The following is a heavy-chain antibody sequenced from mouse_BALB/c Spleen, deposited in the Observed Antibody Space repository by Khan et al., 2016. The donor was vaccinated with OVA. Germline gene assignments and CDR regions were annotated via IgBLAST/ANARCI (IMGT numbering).Heavy chain of an antibody. Sequence: VQLQESGPELVKPGASVKISCKASGYTFTDYYINWVKQKPGQGLEWIGWIYPGTGDTQYNEKFKGKATLTVDTSSRTVYMQVSSLTSEDTAVYFCSRDVATEYFNFWGQGTTLTVSS. CDR2: IYPGTGDT. D-gene: IGHD1-2*01. CDR3: SRDVATEYFNF. J-gene: IGHJ2*01. CDR1: GYTFTDYY. V-gene: IGHV1-84*02.